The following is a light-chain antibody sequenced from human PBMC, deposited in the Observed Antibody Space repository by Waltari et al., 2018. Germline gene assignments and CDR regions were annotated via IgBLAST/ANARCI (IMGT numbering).Light chain of an antibody. Sequence: EIGLTQSPGTLSLSPGVRATLSCRASQGVGKYLAWYQQRPGQAPRLLLYHTSIRATGIPDRFSGSGYGTYFSLTISRLEPEYFAVYYCQKYDFLPATFGQGTTVEIK. CDR2: HTS. CDR1: QGVGKY. J-gene: IGKJ1*01. CDR3: QKYDFLPAT. V-gene: IGKV3-20*01.